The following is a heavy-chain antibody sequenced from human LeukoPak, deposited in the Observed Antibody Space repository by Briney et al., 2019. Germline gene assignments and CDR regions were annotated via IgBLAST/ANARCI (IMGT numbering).Heavy chain of an antibody. CDR2: VGDSGDIT. J-gene: IGHJ5*01. V-gene: IGHV3-23*01. D-gene: IGHD1-1*01. Sequence: GGSLRLSCAASGFTFSSYWMNWVRQAPGKGLEWVSFVGDSGDITYYTDSVKGRFTISRDNSINTLWLQMSSLRAEDTAVYYCVKVGTTGTNNWFDSWGQGTLVTVSS. CDR3: VKVGTTGTNNWFDS. CDR1: GFTFSSYW.